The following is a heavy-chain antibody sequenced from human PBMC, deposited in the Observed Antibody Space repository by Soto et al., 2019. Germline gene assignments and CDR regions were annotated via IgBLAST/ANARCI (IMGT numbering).Heavy chain of an antibody. D-gene: IGHD3-10*01. J-gene: IGHJ6*03. Sequence: GGSLRLSCAASGFTFSSYAVSWVRQAPGKGLEWVSAISGSGGSTYYADSVKGRFTISRDNSKNTLYLQMNSLRAEDTAVYYCAKDSGYYGSGSYYNDSYYMDVWGKGTTVTVSS. CDR2: ISGSGGST. V-gene: IGHV3-23*01. CDR1: GFTFSSYA. CDR3: AKDSGYYGSGSYYNDSYYMDV.